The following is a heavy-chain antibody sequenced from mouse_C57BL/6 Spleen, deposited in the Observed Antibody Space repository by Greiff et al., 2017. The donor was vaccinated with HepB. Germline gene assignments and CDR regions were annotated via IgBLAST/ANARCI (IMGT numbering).Heavy chain of an antibody. D-gene: IGHD1-1*01. J-gene: IGHJ4*01. Sequence: QVQLQQPGAELVKPGASVKMSCKASGYTFTSYWITWVKQRPGQGLEWIGDIYPGSGSTNYNEKFKSKATLTVDTSSSTAYMQLSSLTSEYSAVYYCARQITTVVALYAMDYWGQGTSVTVSS. CDR2: IYPGSGST. CDR3: ARQITTVVALYAMDY. CDR1: GYTFTSYW. V-gene: IGHV1-55*01.